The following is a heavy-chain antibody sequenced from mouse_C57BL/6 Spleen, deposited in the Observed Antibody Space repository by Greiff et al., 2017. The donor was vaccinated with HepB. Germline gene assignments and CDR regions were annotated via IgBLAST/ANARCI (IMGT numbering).Heavy chain of an antibody. CDR3: VRHESKRYYYAMDY. V-gene: IGHV10-1*01. Sequence: EVQWVESGGGLVQPKGSLKLSCAASGFSFNTYAMNWVRQAPGKGLEWVARIRSKSNNYATYYADSVKDRFTISRDDSESMLYLQMNNLKTEDTAMYYCVRHESKRYYYAMDYWGQGTSVTVSS. J-gene: IGHJ4*01. D-gene: IGHD2-5*01. CDR1: GFSFNTYA. CDR2: IRSKSNNYAT.